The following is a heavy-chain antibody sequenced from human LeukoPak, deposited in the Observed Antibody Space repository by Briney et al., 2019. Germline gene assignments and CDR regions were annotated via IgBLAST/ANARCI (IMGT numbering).Heavy chain of an antibody. CDR2: ISSSSSYI. Sequence: GGSLRLSCEASGFTFSSYSMNWVRQAPGKGLEWVSSISSSSSYIYYADSVKGRFTISRDNAKNSLYLQMNSLRAEDTAVYYCARDGLPDIVVVPAAPYTDYWGQGTLVTVSS. J-gene: IGHJ4*02. CDR1: GFTFSSYS. D-gene: IGHD2-2*01. CDR3: ARDGLPDIVVVPAAPYTDY. V-gene: IGHV3-21*01.